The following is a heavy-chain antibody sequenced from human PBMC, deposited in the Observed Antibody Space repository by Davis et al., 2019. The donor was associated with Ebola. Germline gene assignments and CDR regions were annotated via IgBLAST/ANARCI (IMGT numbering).Heavy chain of an antibody. CDR2: ITWNGGST. J-gene: IGHJ4*01. D-gene: IGHD2-8*02. V-gene: IGHV3-43*01. CDR1: GFSFDDHT. Sequence: GGSLRPSCAASGFSFDDHTMHWVRHVPGKGLEWVSLITWNGGSTSYVDSVKGRFTISRDNSRSSLYLQMNSLTTEDTAFYYCAKERYSGGVCYDFWGQGTLVTVSS. CDR3: AKERYSGGVCYDF.